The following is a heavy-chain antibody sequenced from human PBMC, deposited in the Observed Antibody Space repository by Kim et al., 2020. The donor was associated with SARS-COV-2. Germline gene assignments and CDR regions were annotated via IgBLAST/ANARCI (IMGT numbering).Heavy chain of an antibody. CDR1: GGSISNYY. CDR2: IFYSGTT. V-gene: IGHV4-59*13. CDR3: ARGRTNQLAQL. J-gene: IGHJ4*02. Sequence: SETLSLTCTVSGGSISNYYWNWIRHPPGKELEWMGYIFYSGTTNYNPSLKSRVTISLDTSKNQFSLKLTSVTAADTAVYFCARGRTNQLAQLWGQGTLVT. D-gene: IGHD2-2*01.